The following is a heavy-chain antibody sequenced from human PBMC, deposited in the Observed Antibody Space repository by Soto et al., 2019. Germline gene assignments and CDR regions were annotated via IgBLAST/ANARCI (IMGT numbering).Heavy chain of an antibody. Sequence: GSLRLSCASSGFIFENFGMSWVRQAPGKGLEWISSISGSGFKKYYADSVKGRFTISRDNSKSTVYLELNNLSAEDTAVYHCAKNQGVELVPLATVDWFDPWGQGSVVTVSS. CDR3: AKNQGVELVPLATVDWFDP. D-gene: IGHD1-26*01. CDR2: ISGSGFKK. CDR1: GFIFENFG. V-gene: IGHV3-23*01. J-gene: IGHJ5*02.